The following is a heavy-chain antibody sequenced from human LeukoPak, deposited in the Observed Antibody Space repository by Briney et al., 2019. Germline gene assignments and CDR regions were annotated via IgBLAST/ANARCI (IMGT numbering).Heavy chain of an antibody. CDR3: ARSEDDFWSGSQGSWFDP. V-gene: IGHV4-59*01. Sequence: SETLSLTCTVSGGSISSYYWSWIRQPPGKGLEWIGCIYYSGSTNYNPSLKSRVTISVDTSKNQFSLKLSSVTAADTAVYYCARSEDDFWSGSQGSWFDPWGQGTLVTVPS. CDR2: IYYSGST. J-gene: IGHJ5*02. CDR1: GGSISSYY. D-gene: IGHD3-3*01.